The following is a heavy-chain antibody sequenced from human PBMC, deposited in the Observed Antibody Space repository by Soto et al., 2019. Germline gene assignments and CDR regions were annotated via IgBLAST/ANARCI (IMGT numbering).Heavy chain of an antibody. D-gene: IGHD6-19*01. CDR2: ISVSVGST. CDR1: GFTISSYA. V-gene: IGHV3-23*01. Sequence: PGGSRRLSCAASGFTISSYAMSRNSQSPGKGLDWVSAISVSVGSTYYADSVKGRFTISRDNSKNTLYLQMNSLRAEDTAVYYCAKVERAVAGIIDWGQGTLDTVSS. CDR3: AKVERAVAGIID. J-gene: IGHJ4*02.